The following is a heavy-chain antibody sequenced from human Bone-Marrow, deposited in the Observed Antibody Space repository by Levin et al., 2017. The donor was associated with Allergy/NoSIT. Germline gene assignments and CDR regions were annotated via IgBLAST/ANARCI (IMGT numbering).Heavy chain of an antibody. V-gene: IGHV4-59*13. Sequence: SCTVSGGSISSNYWSWIRQPPGKGLEWIGCIYYSGSSNYNPSLKSRVSISVDTSKNKLSLKLSSVTAADTAVYYCARYCTGASCGYYALDVWGPGTTVTVS. CDR2: IYYSGSS. CDR1: GGSISSNY. CDR3: ARYCTGASCGYYALDV. J-gene: IGHJ6*02. D-gene: IGHD2-15*01.